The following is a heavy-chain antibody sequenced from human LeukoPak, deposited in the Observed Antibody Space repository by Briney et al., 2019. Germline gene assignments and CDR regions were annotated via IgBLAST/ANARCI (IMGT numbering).Heavy chain of an antibody. CDR1: GGSFSGYY. CDR2: INHSGST. D-gene: IGHD3-10*01. J-gene: IGHJ4*02. V-gene: IGHV4-34*01. CDR3: ARGPRSGGSGSYYYY. Sequence: SETLSLTCAVYGGSFSGYYWSWIRQPTGKGLEWIGEINHSGSTNQNPSLKSRVTISVDTSKNQFSLKLSSVTAADTAVYYCARGPRSGGSGSYYYYWGQGTLVTVSS.